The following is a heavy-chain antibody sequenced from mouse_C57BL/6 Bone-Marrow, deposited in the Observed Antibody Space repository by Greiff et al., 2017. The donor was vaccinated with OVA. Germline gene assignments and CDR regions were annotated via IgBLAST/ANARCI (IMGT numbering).Heavy chain of an antibody. D-gene: IGHD6-1*01. CDR2: IYPGDGDT. Sequence: VKLQESGPELVKPGASVKISCKASGYAFSSSWMNWVKQRPGKGLEWIGRIYPGDGDTNYNGKFKGKATLTADKSSSTAYMQLSSLTSEDSAVYFCARWAGFDYWGQGTTLTVSS. V-gene: IGHV1-82*01. CDR3: ARWAGFDY. CDR1: GYAFSSSW. J-gene: IGHJ2*01.